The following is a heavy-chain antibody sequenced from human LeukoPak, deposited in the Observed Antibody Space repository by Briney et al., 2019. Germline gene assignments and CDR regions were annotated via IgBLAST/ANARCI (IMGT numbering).Heavy chain of an antibody. Sequence: ASVKVSCKASGYTFTSYGISWVRQAPGQGLEWMGWISAYNGNTNYAQKFQGRVTITTDESTSTAYMELSSLRSEDTAVYYCASAIVDTAMFMVYWGQGTLVTVSS. D-gene: IGHD5-18*01. J-gene: IGHJ4*02. CDR2: ISAYNGNT. V-gene: IGHV1-18*01. CDR3: ASAIVDTAMFMVY. CDR1: GYTFTSYG.